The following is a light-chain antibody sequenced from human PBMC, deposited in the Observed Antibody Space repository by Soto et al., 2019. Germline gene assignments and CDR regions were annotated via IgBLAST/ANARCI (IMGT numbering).Light chain of an antibody. CDR1: QDISNY. CDR3: QQLFDSPIT. J-gene: IGKJ5*01. V-gene: IGKV1-9*01. Sequence: DIQMTQSPSSLSASVGDRVTITCRASQDISNYLAWYQQKPGKAPKLLIYDASSLESGVPQRFSGSGSGTEFSLTITSLQPEDFATYYCQQLFDSPITFGQGTRLEIK. CDR2: DAS.